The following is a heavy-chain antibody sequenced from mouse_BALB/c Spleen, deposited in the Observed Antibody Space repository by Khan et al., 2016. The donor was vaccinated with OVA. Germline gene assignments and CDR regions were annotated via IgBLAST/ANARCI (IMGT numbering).Heavy chain of an antibody. J-gene: IGHJ3*01. V-gene: IGHV5-6*01. CDR2: ISTGGSYT. Sequence: EVQLQESGGDLVKPGGSLKLSCAASGFTFSTYGMSWVRQIPDKRLEWVSAISTGGSYTFYPDSVKGRFTISRDNAKNTLYLQMSSLKSEDTAMYYCKRLAYYCDSGGFAYWGEGTMVTVSA. CDR3: KRLAYYCDSGGFAY. D-gene: IGHD1-1*01. CDR1: GFTFSTYG.